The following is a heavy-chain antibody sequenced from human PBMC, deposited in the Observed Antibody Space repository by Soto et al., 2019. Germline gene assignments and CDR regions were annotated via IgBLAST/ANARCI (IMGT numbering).Heavy chain of an antibody. Sequence: GESLKISCKGSGYSFTNYWIGWVRQMPGKGLEWMGTIYLGDSDTRYSPSFQGRVTISADKSISAAYLQWGSLKAADTAMYYCVRSGTSSGRFSDYWGQGTLVTVSS. D-gene: IGHD2-15*01. CDR2: IYLGDSDT. V-gene: IGHV5-51*01. CDR3: VRSGTSSGRFSDY. J-gene: IGHJ4*02. CDR1: GYSFTNYW.